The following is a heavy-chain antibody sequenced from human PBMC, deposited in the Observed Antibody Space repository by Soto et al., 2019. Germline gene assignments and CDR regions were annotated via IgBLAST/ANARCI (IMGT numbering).Heavy chain of an antibody. D-gene: IGHD4-17*01. CDR1: GFTFNNAW. V-gene: IGHV3-15*01. CDR2: IKGKTEGEAT. CDR3: TVRPTYFDY. Sequence: EVQVVESGGGLVKPGDSLRLACFASGFTFNNAWMSWVRQAPGKGLEWIASIKGKTEGEATDYAAPVKGRFTISKDDSNNMLYLQMTSLKTEDTAVYYCTVRPTYFDYWGQGTLVTVPA. J-gene: IGHJ4*02.